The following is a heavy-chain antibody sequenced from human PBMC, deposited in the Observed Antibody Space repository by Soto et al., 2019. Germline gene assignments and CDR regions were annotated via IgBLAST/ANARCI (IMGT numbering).Heavy chain of an antibody. Sequence: GGCLSLSCVASRFPFKDYGMHWVRQAPGKGLEWVAEIWYDGSNKYYADSVKGRFTISRDNSKNTLYLQMDSLRAEDTAVYYCARDREAVSGGFDYGLWSLNFDDWRQVAPVTVSS. J-gene: IGHJ4*02. CDR1: RFPFKDYG. D-gene: IGHD3-10*01. CDR3: ARDREAVSGGFDYGLWSLNFDD. V-gene: IGHV3-33*01. CDR2: IWYDGSNK.